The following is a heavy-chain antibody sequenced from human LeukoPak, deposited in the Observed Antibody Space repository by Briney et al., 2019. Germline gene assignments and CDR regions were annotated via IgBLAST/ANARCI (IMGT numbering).Heavy chain of an antibody. Sequence: GGSLRLSCAASGFTFSDYNMRWIRQAPGKGLEWVSSISRSGSTKYYADSVKGRFTISRDNSKNTLYLQMNGLKAEDTAVYYCAKGSYYYGSGSRQYYFDYWGQGTLVTVSS. J-gene: IGHJ4*02. CDR3: AKGSYYYGSGSRQYYFDY. D-gene: IGHD3-10*01. CDR1: GFTFSDYN. CDR2: ISRSGSTK. V-gene: IGHV3-11*01.